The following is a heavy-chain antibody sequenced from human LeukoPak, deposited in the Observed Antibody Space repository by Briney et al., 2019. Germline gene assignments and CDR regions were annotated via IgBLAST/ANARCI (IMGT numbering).Heavy chain of an antibody. Sequence: GESLKISCKGSGYSFTSYWIGWVRQMPGKGLEWMGIIYPGDSDTRYSPSFQGQVTISADKSISTAYLQWSSLKASDTAMYYCARQGGIQLWIRPDYYYGMDVWGQGTTVTVSS. J-gene: IGHJ6*02. V-gene: IGHV5-51*01. D-gene: IGHD5-18*01. CDR3: ARQGGIQLWIRPDYYYGMDV. CDR2: IYPGDSDT. CDR1: GYSFTSYW.